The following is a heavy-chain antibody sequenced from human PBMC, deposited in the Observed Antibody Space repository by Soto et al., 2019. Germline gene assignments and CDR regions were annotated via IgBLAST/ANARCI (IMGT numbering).Heavy chain of an antibody. CDR3: AVPLYSNYEYYYYYGMDV. CDR2: IYSGGST. Sequence: EVQLVESGGGLIQPGGSLRLSCAASGFTVSSNYMSWVRQAPGKGLEWVSVIYSGGSTYYADSVKGRFTISRDNSKNTLYLQMSSVRAEDTAVYYCAVPLYSNYEYYYYYGMDVWGQGTTVTVSS. CDR1: GFTVSSNY. V-gene: IGHV3-53*01. D-gene: IGHD4-4*01. J-gene: IGHJ6*02.